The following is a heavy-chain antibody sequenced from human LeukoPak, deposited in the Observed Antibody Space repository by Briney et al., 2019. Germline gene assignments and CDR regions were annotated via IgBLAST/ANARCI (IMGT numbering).Heavy chain of an antibody. CDR1: GYTFNDYY. V-gene: IGHV1-69-2*01. CDR3: ARGSRSFDWLRSYFDF. CDR2: VDLEDGDT. J-gene: IGHJ4*02. Sequence: ASVKVSCKASGYTFNDYYIHWVQQAPGKGLEWMGRVDLEDGDTIYAEKFQGRVTITADTSTDTAFMDLSSLTSIDTAVYYCARGSRSFDWLRSYFDFWGQGTLVSVSP. D-gene: IGHD3-9*01.